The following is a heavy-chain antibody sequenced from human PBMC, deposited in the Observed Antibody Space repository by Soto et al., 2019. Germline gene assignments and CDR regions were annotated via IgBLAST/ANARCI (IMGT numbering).Heavy chain of an antibody. Sequence: QVQLVQSGAEEKKPGASVKVSCKASGYTFSDYAIHWVRQAPGQRPEWMGWINAGNGNTKYSQKFQGRVTITRDTSGSTAYMELSSLRSEDTAVYYCARGTPVWFDPWGQGTLVTVSS. D-gene: IGHD3-10*01. CDR2: INAGNGNT. CDR1: GYTFSDYA. V-gene: IGHV1-3*05. CDR3: ARGTPVWFDP. J-gene: IGHJ5*02.